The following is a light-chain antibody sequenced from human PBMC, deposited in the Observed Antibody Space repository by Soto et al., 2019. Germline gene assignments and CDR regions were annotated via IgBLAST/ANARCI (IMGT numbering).Light chain of an antibody. CDR1: QSISSY. Sequence: DIQMTQSPSSLSASVGDRVTITCRASQSISSYLNWYQQKPGKAPKLLIYKASSLESGVPSRFSGSGSGTELTLTISSLQPDDFATYYCQQYNPYSPYTFGQGTKVDIK. CDR3: QQYNPYSPYT. V-gene: IGKV1-5*03. J-gene: IGKJ2*01. CDR2: KAS.